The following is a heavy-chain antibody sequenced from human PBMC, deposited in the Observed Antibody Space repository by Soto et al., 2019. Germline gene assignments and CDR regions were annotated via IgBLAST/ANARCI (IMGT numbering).Heavy chain of an antibody. CDR3: ARGGSRDGYNFRYYYYYGMDV. CDR1: GYTFTGYY. V-gene: IGHV1-46*01. Sequence: ASVKVSCKASGYTFTGYYMHWVRQAPGQGLEWMGIINPSGGSTSYAQKFQGRVTMTRDTSTSTVYMELSSLRSEDTAVYYCARGGSRDGYNFRYYYYYGMDVWGQGTTVTVSS. J-gene: IGHJ6*02. CDR2: INPSGGST. D-gene: IGHD5-12*01.